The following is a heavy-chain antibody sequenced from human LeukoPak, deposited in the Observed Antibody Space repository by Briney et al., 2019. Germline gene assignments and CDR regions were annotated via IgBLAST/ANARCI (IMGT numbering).Heavy chain of an antibody. CDR3: ARYEGPPKIWVWEPGPLGAFDS. Sequence: PSETLALTSTVSGGSISSYYWSWIRQPAGKGLEWTGLIYTSGSTNYNPSLKSRVTMSVDTSKNKLSLKLSSMTAADTAVYNCARYEGPPKIWVWEPGPLGAFDSWGQGTTVTASS. V-gene: IGHV4-4*07. CDR2: IYTSGST. CDR1: GGSISSYY. D-gene: IGHD1-14*01. J-gene: IGHJ3*02.